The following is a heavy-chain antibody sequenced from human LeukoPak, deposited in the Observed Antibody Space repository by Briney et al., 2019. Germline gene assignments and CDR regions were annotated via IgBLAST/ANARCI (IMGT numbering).Heavy chain of an antibody. J-gene: IGHJ4*02. Sequence: GGSLRLSCAASGFTFSNYAMSWVRQAPGKGLEWVSVIYSGGSTYYADSVKGRFTISRDNSKNTLYLQMNSLRAEDTAVYYCASGSGSYYNLYYFDYWGQGTLVTVSS. V-gene: IGHV3-53*01. CDR3: ASGSGSYYNLYYFDY. CDR1: GFTFSNYA. D-gene: IGHD3-10*01. CDR2: IYSGGST.